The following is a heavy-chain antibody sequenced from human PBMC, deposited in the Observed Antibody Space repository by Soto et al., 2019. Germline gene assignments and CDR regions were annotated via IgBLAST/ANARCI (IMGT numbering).Heavy chain of an antibody. Sequence: PGGSLRLSCAASGFTFSSYWMSWVRQAPGKGLEWVANIKQDGSEKYYVDSVKGRFTISRDNAKNSLYLQMNSLRAEDTAVYYCARVALDRYCSSTSCFDYYYYYYMDVWGKGTTVTVSS. CDR2: IKQDGSEK. D-gene: IGHD2-2*01. CDR3: ARVALDRYCSSTSCFDYYYYYYMDV. V-gene: IGHV3-7*01. CDR1: GFTFSSYW. J-gene: IGHJ6*03.